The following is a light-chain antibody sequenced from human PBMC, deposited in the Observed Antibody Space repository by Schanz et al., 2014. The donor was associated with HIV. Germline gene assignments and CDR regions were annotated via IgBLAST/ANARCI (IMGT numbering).Light chain of an antibody. V-gene: IGLV6-57*02. CDR1: SGSIARKN. CDR3: QSYDSSNHRV. J-gene: IGLJ3*02. CDR2: EDN. Sequence: NFMLTQPHSVSGSPGKTVTISCTGSSGSIARKNVQWYQQRPGSAPTTVIYEDNQRPSGVPDRFSGSIDSSSNSASLTISGLKTEDEADYYCQSYDSSNHRVFGGGTKLTVL.